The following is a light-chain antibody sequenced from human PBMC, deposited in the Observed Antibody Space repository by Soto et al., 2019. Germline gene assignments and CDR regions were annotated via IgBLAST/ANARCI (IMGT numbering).Light chain of an antibody. CDR1: SSVVGNYNY. CDR3: SSFITSTSYV. J-gene: IGLJ1*01. CDR2: DVS. Sequence: QSVVTQPASVSGSPGQSITISCTGTSSVVGNYNYVSWYQQYPGKAPKLLISDVSYRPSGVSNRFSGSKSGNTASLTISGLQAEDEADYYCSSFITSTSYVFGTGTKVTVL. V-gene: IGLV2-14*03.